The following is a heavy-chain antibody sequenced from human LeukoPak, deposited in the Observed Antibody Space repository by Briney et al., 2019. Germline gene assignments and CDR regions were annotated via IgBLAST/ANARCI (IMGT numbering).Heavy chain of an antibody. CDR3: ARERRARAYYYGSGNWFDP. V-gene: IGHV1-3*01. CDR1: GYTFTSYA. Sequence: GASVKVSCKASGYTFTSYAMHWVRQAPGQRLEWMGWINAGNGNTKYSQKFQGRVTITRDTSASTAYMELSSLRSEDTAVYYCARERRARAYYYGSGNWFDPWGQGTLVTVSS. CDR2: INAGNGNT. D-gene: IGHD3-10*01. J-gene: IGHJ5*02.